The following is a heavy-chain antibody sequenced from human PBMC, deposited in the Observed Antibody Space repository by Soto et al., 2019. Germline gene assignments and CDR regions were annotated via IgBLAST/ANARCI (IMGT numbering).Heavy chain of an antibody. J-gene: IGHJ4*02. CDR1: GFTFSSYA. CDR3: ANGPLITWDY. D-gene: IGHD3-16*01. Sequence: GGPLRLSCAASGFTFSSYAMSWVRQAPGKGLEWGSAISGSGGSTYYADPVRGRFTICRDNSKNTLCLRMNSLRAEDTAVDYGANGPLITWDYWGQGTLVTVSS. CDR2: ISGSGGST. V-gene: IGHV3-23*01.